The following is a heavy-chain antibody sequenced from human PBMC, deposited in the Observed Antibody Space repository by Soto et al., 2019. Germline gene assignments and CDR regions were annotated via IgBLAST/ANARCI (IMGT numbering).Heavy chain of an antibody. CDR2: INSSESF. J-gene: IGHJ4*02. CDR1: ASFGTYY. Sequence: SETLSLTCVGASFGTYYWSWIRQPPGKGLEWLGDINSSESFKYNPSLKSRVTISVDTSKNQFSLKLTSVTAADTAVYYCARDKITGLFDYWGQGTLVTVSS. CDR3: ARDKITGLFDY. D-gene: IGHD2-8*02. V-gene: IGHV4-59*12.